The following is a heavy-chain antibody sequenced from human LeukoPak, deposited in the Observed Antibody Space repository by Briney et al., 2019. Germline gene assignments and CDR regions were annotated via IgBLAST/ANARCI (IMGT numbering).Heavy chain of an antibody. Sequence: SETLSLTCAVYGGSFSGYYWSWIRQPPGKGLEWIGEINHSGSTNYNPSLKSRVTISVDTSKNQFSLKLSSVTAADTAVYYCARDGGVMVRGVIWGQGTLVTVSS. CDR1: GGSFSGYY. J-gene: IGHJ4*02. CDR3: ARDGGVMVRGVI. D-gene: IGHD3-10*01. CDR2: INHSGST. V-gene: IGHV4-34*09.